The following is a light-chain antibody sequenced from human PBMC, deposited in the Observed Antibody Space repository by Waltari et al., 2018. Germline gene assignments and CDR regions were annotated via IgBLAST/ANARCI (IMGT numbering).Light chain of an antibody. CDR3: QQYHESPPIT. CDR1: QSISSQ. Sequence: EIVMTQSPATLSVSPGERATLSCRASQSISSQLDWYQQKPGQAPRLLIYGSSTNAAGIPARFCGSGSGTEFTLTTSSLQSADFAVYCCQQYHESPPITFGPGTKVDIK. J-gene: IGKJ3*01. V-gene: IGKV3-15*01. CDR2: GSS.